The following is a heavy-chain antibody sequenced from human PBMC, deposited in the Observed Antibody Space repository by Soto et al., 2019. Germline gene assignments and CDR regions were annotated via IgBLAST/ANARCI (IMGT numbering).Heavy chain of an antibody. V-gene: IGHV4-4*07. CDR1: GASVRSYH. J-gene: IGHJ5*02. D-gene: IGHD1-1*01. Sequence: SETLSLTCAVSGASVRSYHWSWIRQAAGKGLEWIGRVQMSGTTNYSPSLKTRVTMSLDTSRNEVSLTMTSVTAADTAVYFCAKDRSTMRWFDPWGQGILVTVSS. CDR2: VQMSGTT. CDR3: AKDRSTMRWFDP.